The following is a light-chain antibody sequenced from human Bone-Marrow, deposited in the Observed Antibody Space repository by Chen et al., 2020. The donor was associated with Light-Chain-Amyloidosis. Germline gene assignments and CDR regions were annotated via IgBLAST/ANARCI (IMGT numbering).Light chain of an antibody. V-gene: IGKV1-5*03. CDR1: HTISNW. Sequence: DIQLTQSPSTLSASVGDRVTIACRASHTISNWLAWYQQKPGKAPKLLIYMTSSLESGVPSRFSGSGSGTELTLTISSLQPEDFATYYCQHYNDYSYTFGQGTKLEIK. CDR2: MTS. J-gene: IGKJ2*01. CDR3: QHYNDYSYT.